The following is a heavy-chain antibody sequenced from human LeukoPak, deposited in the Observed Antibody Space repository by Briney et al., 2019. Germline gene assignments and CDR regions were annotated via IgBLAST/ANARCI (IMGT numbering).Heavy chain of an antibody. V-gene: IGHV4-34*01. D-gene: IGHD3-10*01. CDR3: ARGLRRFGELRSNVDY. Sequence: SETLSLTCAVYGGSFSGYYWSWIRQPPGEGLEWIGEINHSGSTNYNPSLKSRVTISVDTSKNQFSLKLSSVTAADTAVYYCARGLRRFGELRSNVDYWGQGTLVTVSS. CDR2: INHSGST. CDR1: GGSFSGYY. J-gene: IGHJ4*02.